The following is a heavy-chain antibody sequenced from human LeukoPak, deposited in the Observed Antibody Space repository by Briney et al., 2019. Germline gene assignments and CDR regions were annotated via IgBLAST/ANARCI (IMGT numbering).Heavy chain of an antibody. CDR1: SEFFSGYY. J-gene: IGHJ4*02. V-gene: IGHV4-34*01. CDR2: INDSGTT. D-gene: IGHD1-20*01. CDR3: ARDLPSNWYNWNDVYY. Sequence: SETLSLTCGVSSEFFSGYYWGWIRQPPGKGLEWIGDINDSGTTKYNPTLKSRVTISIDSSKRQFSLKVKSVTAADTAVYYCARDLPSNWYNWNDVYYWGQGTLVTVSS.